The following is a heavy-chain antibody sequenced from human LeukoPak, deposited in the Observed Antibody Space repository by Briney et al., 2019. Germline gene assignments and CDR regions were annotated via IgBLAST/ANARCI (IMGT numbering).Heavy chain of an antibody. Sequence: GGSLRLSCAASGFTFSTYAMSWVRQAPGKGLEWVSGISGSGGTTYYADSVKGRFTISRDNSKNTLFLQMNSLKFEDMAIYYCAKGASGWEYATFDIWGQGTVVTVSS. D-gene: IGHD2-8*01. J-gene: IGHJ3*02. CDR1: GFTFSTYA. V-gene: IGHV3-23*01. CDR2: ISGSGGTT. CDR3: AKGASGWEYATFDI.